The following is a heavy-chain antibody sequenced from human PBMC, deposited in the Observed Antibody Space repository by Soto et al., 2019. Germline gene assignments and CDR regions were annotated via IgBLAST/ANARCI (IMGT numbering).Heavy chain of an antibody. Sequence: ASVKVSCKASGYTFTGYYMHWVRQAPGQGLEWMGWINPNSGGTNYEQKFQGRVTMTRDTSISTAYMELSRLRSDDTAVYYCAREVIPLLVATIWDGGYYYYGMDVWGQGTTVTVSS. V-gene: IGHV1-2*02. D-gene: IGHD5-12*01. CDR3: AREVIPLLVATIWDGGYYYYGMDV. CDR1: GYTFTGYY. J-gene: IGHJ6*02. CDR2: INPNSGGT.